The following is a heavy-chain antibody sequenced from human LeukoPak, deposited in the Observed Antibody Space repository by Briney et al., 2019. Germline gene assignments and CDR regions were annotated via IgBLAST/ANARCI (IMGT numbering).Heavy chain of an antibody. CDR3: ARGSHYYYDMDV. V-gene: IGHV4-39*01. CDR2: IYYSGST. D-gene: IGHD2-15*01. J-gene: IGHJ6*04. CDR1: GGSISSSSYY. Sequence: PSETLSLTCTVSGGSISSSSYYWGWIRQPPGKGLEWIGSIYYSGSTCYNPSLKSRVTISVDTSKNQFSLKLSSVTAADTAVYYCARGSHYYYDMDVWGKGTTVTVSS.